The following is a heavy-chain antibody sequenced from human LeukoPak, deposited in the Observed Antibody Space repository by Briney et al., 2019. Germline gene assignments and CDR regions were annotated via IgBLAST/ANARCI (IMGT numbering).Heavy chain of an antibody. CDR3: AGMSAGYSSGWYLGYYFDY. CDR1: GGTISSGSYY. J-gene: IGHJ4*02. D-gene: IGHD6-19*01. Sequence: SETLSLTCTVSGGTISSGSYYWSWIRQPAGKGLEWIGRIYTSGSTNYNPSLKSRVTISVDTSKNQFSLKLSSVTAADTAVYYCAGMSAGYSSGWYLGYYFDYWGQGTLVTVSS. V-gene: IGHV4-61*02. CDR2: IYTSGST.